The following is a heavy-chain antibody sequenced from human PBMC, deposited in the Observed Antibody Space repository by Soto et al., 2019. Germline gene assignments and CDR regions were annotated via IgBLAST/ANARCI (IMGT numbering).Heavy chain of an antibody. V-gene: IGHV3-23*01. D-gene: IGHD4-17*01. CDR2: ISGSGSST. CDR3: AKLNYGDYRGGFDV. CDR1: GFTFRSYA. J-gene: IGHJ3*01. Sequence: GGSQRLSCIVSGFTFRSYATSWVRQAPGKGLEWVSAISGSGSSTYYADSAKGRFIVSRDISKNTLYLQMNSLRAEDTAVYYCAKLNYGDYRGGFDVWGQGTMVTVSS.